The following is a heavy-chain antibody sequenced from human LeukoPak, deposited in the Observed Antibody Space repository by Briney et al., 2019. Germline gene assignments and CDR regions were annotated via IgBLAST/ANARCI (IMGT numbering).Heavy chain of an antibody. CDR1: GYTFTNYW. D-gene: IGHD2-8*01. CDR2: INPGNSDT. J-gene: IGHJ4*02. Sequence: GESLKISCKVSGYTFTNYWVGWVCQKPGEGLEWMGIINPGNSDTRYSPSLQGQVTISVDKSISTAYLQWSSLETSDTAMCYCARLLNGGSVDYWGQGTLVTVSS. V-gene: IGHV5-51*01. CDR3: ARLLNGGSVDY.